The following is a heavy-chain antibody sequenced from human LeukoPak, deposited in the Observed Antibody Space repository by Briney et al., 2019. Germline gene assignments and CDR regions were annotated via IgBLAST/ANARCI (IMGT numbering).Heavy chain of an antibody. Sequence: PGGSLRLSCAASGFTFSTYSMNWVRQAPGKGLEWVSSISTSSSYIYYADSVKGRFTTSRDNAKNSLYLQMNSLRAEDTAVYYCAREARPRGADTSGWWENWFDPWGQGTLVTVSS. CDR1: GFTFSTYS. J-gene: IGHJ5*02. D-gene: IGHD6-19*01. CDR3: AREARPRGADTSGWWENWFDP. V-gene: IGHV3-21*01. CDR2: ISTSSSYI.